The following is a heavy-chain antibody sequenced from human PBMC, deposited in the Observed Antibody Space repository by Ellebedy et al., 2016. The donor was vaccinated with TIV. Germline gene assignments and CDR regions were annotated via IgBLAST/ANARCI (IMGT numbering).Heavy chain of an antibody. D-gene: IGHD3-22*01. V-gene: IGHV4-59*01. CDR3: ARRSGYADF. CDR1: GGSISAYY. Sequence: MPGGSLRLSCTVSGGSISAYYWSWIRQPPGKGLEWIGYISYSGSTNYSPSLKSRVTISIDTSKNHFSLKLSSVTAADTAVYYCARRSGYADFWGQGTLVTVSS. J-gene: IGHJ4*02. CDR2: ISYSGST.